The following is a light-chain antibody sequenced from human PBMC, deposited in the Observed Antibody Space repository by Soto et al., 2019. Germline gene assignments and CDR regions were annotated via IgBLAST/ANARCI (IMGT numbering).Light chain of an antibody. CDR1: QSVRSSY. Sequence: EIVLTQSPGTLSLSPGERATLSCRASQSVRSSYLAWYQQKPGQAPRLLIYAASSRAAGITDRFTGSGAGTDFTLTISRLEPEDFAVYYCQQYGSSSWTFGQGTKVEIK. CDR2: AAS. J-gene: IGKJ1*01. V-gene: IGKV3-20*01. CDR3: QQYGSSSWT.